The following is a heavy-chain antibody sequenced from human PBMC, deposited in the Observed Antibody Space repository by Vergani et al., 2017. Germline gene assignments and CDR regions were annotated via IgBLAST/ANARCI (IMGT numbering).Heavy chain of an antibody. J-gene: IGHJ6*02. CDR3: AREDCSSTSCYTSRSPYYYYYGMDV. CDR1: RFTFSSYS. D-gene: IGHD2-2*02. CDR2: ISSSSSTI. V-gene: IGHV3-48*01. Sequence: EVQLVESGGGLVQPGGSLRLSCAASRFTFSSYSMNWVRQAPGKGLEWVSYISSSSSTIYYADSVKGRFTISRDNAKNSLYLQMNSLRAEDTAVYYCAREDCSSTSCYTSRSPYYYYYGMDVWGQGTTVTVSS.